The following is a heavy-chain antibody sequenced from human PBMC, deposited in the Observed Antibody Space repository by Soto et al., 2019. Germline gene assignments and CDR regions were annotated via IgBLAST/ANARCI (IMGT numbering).Heavy chain of an antibody. CDR3: IGDGGATDWFDP. Sequence: GGSLRLSCAASGFTFSTYSMNWVRQAPGKGLEWVSYISSSSSTIYYADSVKGRSTISRDNAKNSLYLQMNSLRDEDTAVYYCIGDGGATDWFDPWGQGTLVTVS. J-gene: IGHJ5*02. CDR1: GFTFSTYS. D-gene: IGHD1-26*01. CDR2: ISSSSSTI. V-gene: IGHV3-48*02.